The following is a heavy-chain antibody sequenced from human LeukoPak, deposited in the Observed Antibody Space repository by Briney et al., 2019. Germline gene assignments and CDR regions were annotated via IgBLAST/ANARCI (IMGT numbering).Heavy chain of an antibody. CDR1: GFTFSDFY. Sequence: GRSLRPSCALSGFTFSDFYMSWIRHAPGGGLGWVSYISSSVSTIYYADSVKGRFTIFRETAKNSLYLQMNSLRAEDTAVYYCARCHRFLEWFYPEYYFDYWGQGTLVTVSS. V-gene: IGHV3-11*01. D-gene: IGHD3-3*01. CDR2: ISSSVSTI. CDR3: ARCHRFLEWFYPEYYFDY. J-gene: IGHJ4*02.